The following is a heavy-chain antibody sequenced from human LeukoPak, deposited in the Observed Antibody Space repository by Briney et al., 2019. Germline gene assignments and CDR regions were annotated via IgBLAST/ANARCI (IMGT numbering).Heavy chain of an antibody. V-gene: IGHV7-4-1*02. Sequence: ASVKVSCKASGYTFTSYAMNWVRQAPGQGLEWMGWINTNTGNPTYAQGFTGRFVFSLDTSVSTAYLQISSLKAEDTAVYYCARKLGGIVVVPAAIGGWFDPWGRGTLVTVSS. D-gene: IGHD2-2*01. CDR3: ARKLGGIVVVPAAIGGWFDP. CDR2: INTNTGNP. CDR1: GYTFTSYA. J-gene: IGHJ5*02.